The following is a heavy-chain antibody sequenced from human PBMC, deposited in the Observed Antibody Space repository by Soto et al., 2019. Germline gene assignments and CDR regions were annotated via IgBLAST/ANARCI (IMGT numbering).Heavy chain of an antibody. CDR3: ARGDLRNDY. D-gene: IGHD4-17*01. V-gene: IGHV4-34*01. CDR1: GGSFSGYY. J-gene: IGHJ4*02. Sequence: QVLLQQWGAGLLKPSETLSLTCAVYGGSFSGYYWSWIRQPPGKGLEWIGEINHSGSTNYSQSLKRRVAISVDTSKNQFSLRLSSVTAADTAVYYCARGDLRNDYWGQGTLVTVSS. CDR2: INHSGST.